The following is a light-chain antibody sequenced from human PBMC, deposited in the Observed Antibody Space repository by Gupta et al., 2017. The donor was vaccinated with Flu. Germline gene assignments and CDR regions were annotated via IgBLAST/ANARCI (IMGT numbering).Light chain of an antibody. CDR1: SSDVGGYNY. CDR3: SSYSSSSTLFV. V-gene: IGLV2-14*01. Sequence: QSALTPPASVSGSPGQSITISCTGTSSDVGGYNYVSWYQQHPGIAPKLMIYEVSNRPSGVSNRFSGSKSDNTASLTISGLQVEDESDYYCSSYSSSSTLFVFGTGTKVTVL. J-gene: IGLJ1*01. CDR2: EVS.